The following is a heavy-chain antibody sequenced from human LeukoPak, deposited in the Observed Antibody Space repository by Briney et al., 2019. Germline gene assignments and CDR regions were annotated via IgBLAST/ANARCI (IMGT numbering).Heavy chain of an antibody. V-gene: IGHV1-46*01. J-gene: IGHJ3*02. CDR3: ARADRILLWFGEPPHDAFDI. CDR1: GYTFTSYY. Sequence: ASVKVSCKASGYTFTSYYMHWVRQAPGQGLEWMGIINPSGGSTSYAQKFQGRVTMTRDTSTSTVYMELSSLRSEDTAVYYCARADRILLWFGEPPHDAFDIWGQGTMVTVSS. D-gene: IGHD3-10*01. CDR2: INPSGGST.